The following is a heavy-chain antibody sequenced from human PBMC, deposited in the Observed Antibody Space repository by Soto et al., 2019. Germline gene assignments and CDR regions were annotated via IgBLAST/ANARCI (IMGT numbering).Heavy chain of an antibody. Sequence: QVQLVQSGAEVKKPGASVKVSCKASGYTFTSYGISWVRQAPGQGLEWMGWISAYNGNTNYAQKLQGRVTMTTATSTSTAYMELRSLRSGGTAVYYCARVGEGTAMVGYYFDSWGQGTLVTVSS. CDR3: ARVGEGTAMVGYYFDS. J-gene: IGHJ4*02. CDR1: GYTFTSYG. CDR2: ISAYNGNT. D-gene: IGHD5-18*01. V-gene: IGHV1-18*01.